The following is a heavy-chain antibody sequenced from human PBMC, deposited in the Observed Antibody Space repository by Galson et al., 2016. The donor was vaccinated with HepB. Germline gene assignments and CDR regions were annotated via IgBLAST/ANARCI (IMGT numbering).Heavy chain of an antibody. CDR1: GFTFSNYW. V-gene: IGHV3-74*01. Sequence: SLRLSCAVSGFTFSNYWMHWVRQAPGTGLVWISGINTDGSNTIYADSVKGRFTISRDNARNSLYLQMNSLRAEDTAVFYCARIGSSWNLDYWGQGTLVTVSS. J-gene: IGHJ4*02. CDR2: INTDGSNT. CDR3: ARIGSSWNLDY. D-gene: IGHD6-13*01.